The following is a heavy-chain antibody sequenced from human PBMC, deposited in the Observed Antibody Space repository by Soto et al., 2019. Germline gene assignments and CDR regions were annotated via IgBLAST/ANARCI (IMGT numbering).Heavy chain of an antibody. D-gene: IGHD3-10*01. Sequence: QVQLVESGGGVGQPGRSLRVSCAASGFTFSSYSMHWVRQAPGKGLEWVAVISYDGSNKYYADSVKGRFTISRDNSXNTLYLQMNSLRTGDTAVYYCARGLQGRRQRGYFDSWGQGTLVTVSS. CDR1: GFTFSSYS. CDR2: ISYDGSNK. J-gene: IGHJ4*02. V-gene: IGHV3-30-3*01. CDR3: ARGLQGRRQRGYFDS.